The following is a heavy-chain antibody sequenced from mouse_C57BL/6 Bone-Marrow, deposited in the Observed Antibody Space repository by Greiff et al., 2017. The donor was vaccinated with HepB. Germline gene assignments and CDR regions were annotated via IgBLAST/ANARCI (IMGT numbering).Heavy chain of an antibody. CDR1: GFSLTSYG. CDR3: AKKRGNYYGSSYAMDY. J-gene: IGHJ4*01. CDR2: IWGDGST. Sequence: VQLQQSGPGLVAPSPSLSITCTVSGFSLTSYGVSWVRQPPGKGLEWLGVIWGDGSTNYHSALISRLSISKDNSKSQVFLKLNSLQTDDTATYYCAKKRGNYYGSSYAMDYWGQGTSVTVSS. D-gene: IGHD1-1*01. V-gene: IGHV2-3*01.